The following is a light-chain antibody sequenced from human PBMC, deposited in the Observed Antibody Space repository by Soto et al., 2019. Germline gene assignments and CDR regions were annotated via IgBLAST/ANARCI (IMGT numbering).Light chain of an antibody. CDR1: QSVSSSY. J-gene: IGKJ1*01. V-gene: IGKV3-20*01. CDR2: GAS. CDR3: QQYGSSPPWT. Sequence: EIVLTQSQGTLSLSPGERATLSCRASQSVSSSYLAWYQQKPGQAPRLLIYGASSRATGIPDRFSGSGSGTDFTLTISRLEPEDFAVDYCQQYGSSPPWTFGQGTKVEIK.